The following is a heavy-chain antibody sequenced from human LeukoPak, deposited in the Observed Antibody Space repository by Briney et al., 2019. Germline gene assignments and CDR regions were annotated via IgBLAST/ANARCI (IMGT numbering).Heavy chain of an antibody. J-gene: IGHJ4*02. CDR3: ARSPFNYYGSGSLLTY. V-gene: IGHV1-3*01. Sequence: GASVKVSCKASGYTFTSYAMHWVRQAPGQRLEWMGWINAGNGNTKYSQRFQGRVTITRGTSASTAYMELSSLRSEDTAVYYCARSPFNYYGSGSLLTYWGQGTLVTVSS. CDR1: GYTFTSYA. D-gene: IGHD3-10*01. CDR2: INAGNGNT.